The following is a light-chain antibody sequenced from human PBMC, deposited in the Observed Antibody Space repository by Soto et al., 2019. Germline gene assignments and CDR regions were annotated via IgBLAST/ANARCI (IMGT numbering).Light chain of an antibody. CDR2: KAS. V-gene: IGKV1-5*03. CDR3: QQYNSYSPIT. CDR1: QSISSW. J-gene: IGKJ5*01. Sequence: DIQMTQSPSNLSASVGDRLAITCRASQSISSWLAWYQQKPGKAPKLXXXKASSLESGVPSRFSGSGSGTEFTLTISSLQPHDFATYYCQQYNSYSPITFGQGTRLEI.